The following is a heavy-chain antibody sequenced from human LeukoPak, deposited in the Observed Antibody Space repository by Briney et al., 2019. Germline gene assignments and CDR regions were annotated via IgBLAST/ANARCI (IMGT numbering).Heavy chain of an antibody. CDR1: GFTVSINY. V-gene: IGHV3-53*01. D-gene: IGHD3-16*01. Sequence: CLSLSCAASGFTVSINYMSCVRQAPGEGLGWVLVIYIGVSTYYADSVKSRVTISRYNSKNTLYLQMNSLRPQDTAAYYCARDLAASYFDYWGQGTLVTVSS. CDR2: IYIGVST. CDR3: ARDLAASYFDY. J-gene: IGHJ4*02.